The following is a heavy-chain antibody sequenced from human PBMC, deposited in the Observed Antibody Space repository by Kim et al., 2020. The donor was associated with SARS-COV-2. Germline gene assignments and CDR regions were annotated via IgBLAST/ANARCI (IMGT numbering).Heavy chain of an antibody. J-gene: IGHJ4*02. D-gene: IGHD3-10*01. V-gene: IGHV3-30*04. CDR2: ISYDGSNK. CDR3: ARAQWPETYYYVSGLDY. Sequence: GGSLRLSCAASGFTFSSYAMHWVRQAPGKGLEWVALISYDGSNKYYADSVKGRFTISRDNSKNTLYLQMNSLRAEDTAVYYCARAQWPETYYYVSGLDYWGQGTLVTVSS. CDR1: GFTFSSYA.